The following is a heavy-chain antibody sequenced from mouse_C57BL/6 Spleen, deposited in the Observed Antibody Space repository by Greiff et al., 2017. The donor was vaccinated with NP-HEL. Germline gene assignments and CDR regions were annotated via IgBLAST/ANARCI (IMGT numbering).Heavy chain of an antibody. CDR1: GYAFSSYW. V-gene: IGHV1-80*01. CDR2: IYPGDGDT. J-gene: IGHJ4*01. CDR3: ARWLLREGYDYAMDY. D-gene: IGHD2-3*01. Sequence: QVQLQQSGAELVKPGASVKISCKASGYAFSSYWMNWVKQRPGKGLEWIGQIYPGDGDTNYNGKFKGKATLTADKSSSTAYMRLSSLTSEDSAVYFCARWLLREGYDYAMDYWGQGTSVTVSS.